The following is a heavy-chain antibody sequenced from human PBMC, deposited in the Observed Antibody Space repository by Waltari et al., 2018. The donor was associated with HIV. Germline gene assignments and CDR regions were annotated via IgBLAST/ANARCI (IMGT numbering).Heavy chain of an antibody. D-gene: IGHD3-22*01. CDR1: GDSMSGYY. V-gene: IGHV4-59*01. J-gene: IGHJ4*02. CDR2: RYFGGSS. CDR3: ARGDSDGYYFDY. Sequence: QVQLQESGPGLVKPSETLSLTCTVSGDSMSGYYWSWIRQPPGKGLEWIVYRYFGGSSNYNPSLRSRVTISLATSSNQFSLTVNSVSAADTAIYYCARGDSDGYYFDYWGQGTLVTVSS.